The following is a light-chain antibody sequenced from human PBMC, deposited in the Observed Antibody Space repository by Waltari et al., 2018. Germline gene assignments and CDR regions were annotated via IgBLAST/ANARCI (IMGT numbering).Light chain of an antibody. CDR1: SSDIGGYNY. CDR3: CSYAGKYTSV. V-gene: IGLV2-11*01. Sequence: QSALTQPRSVSGSPGQSVTLSCTGTSSDIGGYNYVPWYQQHPGKVPKLIIFDVTKRPSGVPDRCSGSKAGNTGSLTISGLQAGDEAVYFCCSYAGKYTSVFGAVTKVTVL. J-gene: IGLJ1*01. CDR2: DVT.